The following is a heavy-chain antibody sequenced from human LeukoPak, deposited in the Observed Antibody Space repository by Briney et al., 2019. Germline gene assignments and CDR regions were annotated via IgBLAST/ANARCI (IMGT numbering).Heavy chain of an antibody. Sequence: PSETLSLTCAVYGGSFSGYYWSWIRQPPGKGLEWIGEINHSRSTNYNPSLKSRVTISVDTSKNQFSLKLSSVTAADTAVYYCARRRVRGVIITTSRSVFDYWGQGTLVTVSS. J-gene: IGHJ4*02. CDR3: ARRRVRGVIITTSRSVFDY. D-gene: IGHD3-10*01. V-gene: IGHV4-34*01. CDR1: GGSFSGYY. CDR2: INHSRST.